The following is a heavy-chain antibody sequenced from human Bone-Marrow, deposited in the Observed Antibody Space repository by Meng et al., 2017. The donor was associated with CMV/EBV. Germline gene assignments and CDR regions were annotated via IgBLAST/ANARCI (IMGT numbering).Heavy chain of an antibody. Sequence: GSLSLSCVVYGGSFSGYYWSWIRQPPGKGLEWIGSFYYSGSTYYNPSLESRVTISVDTSKTQFSLKLSSVTAADTAVYYCARALTYYDFWSGYSPNYFDYWGQGNLVNVSS. D-gene: IGHD3-3*01. V-gene: IGHV4-34*01. CDR1: GGSFSGYY. CDR3: ARALTYYDFWSGYSPNYFDY. J-gene: IGHJ4*02. CDR2: FYYSGST.